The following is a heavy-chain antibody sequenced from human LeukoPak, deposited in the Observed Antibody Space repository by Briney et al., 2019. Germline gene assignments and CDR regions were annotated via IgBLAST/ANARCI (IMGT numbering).Heavy chain of an antibody. V-gene: IGHV4-59*01. Sequence: SETLSLTCTVSGGSISSYYWSWIRQPPGKGLEWIGYIYYSGSTNYNPSLKSRVTISVDTSKNQFSLKLSSVTAADTAVYYCARGTMVRGAQHDAFDIWGQGTMVTVSS. CDR2: IYYSGST. D-gene: IGHD3-10*01. J-gene: IGHJ3*02. CDR3: ARGTMVRGAQHDAFDI. CDR1: GGSISSYY.